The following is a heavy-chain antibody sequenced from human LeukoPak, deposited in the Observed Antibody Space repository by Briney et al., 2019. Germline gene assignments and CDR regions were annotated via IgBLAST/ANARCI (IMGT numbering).Heavy chain of an antibody. CDR1: GYTFTSYA. J-gene: IGHJ4*02. Sequence: ASVKVSCKASGYTFTSYAMHWVRQAPGQRLEWMGWINAGNGNTKYSQEFQGRVTITRDTSSSTAYMELSSLRSEDMAVYYCARDRRPRYCSGGSCREYYFDYWGQGTLVTVSS. D-gene: IGHD2-15*01. CDR3: ARDRRPRYCSGGSCREYYFDY. CDR2: INAGNGNT. V-gene: IGHV1-3*03.